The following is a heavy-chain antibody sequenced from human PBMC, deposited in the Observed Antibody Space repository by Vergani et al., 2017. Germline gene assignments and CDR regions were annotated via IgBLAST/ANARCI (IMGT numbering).Heavy chain of an antibody. J-gene: IGHJ3*02. D-gene: IGHD3-22*01. CDR3: ASGYYDSSATDAFDI. CDR2: VYPSGTT. V-gene: IGHV4-61*02. Sequence: QVQLHESGPGLVKPSETLSLICSVSGVSMQSGSFYWTWIRQTAERRLEWMGRVYPSGTTNYNPSLNGRVTIFVDKSKNLLSLRLNSVTAADTAVYYCASGYYDSSATDAFDIWGQGTMVTVSS. CDR1: GVSMQSGSFY.